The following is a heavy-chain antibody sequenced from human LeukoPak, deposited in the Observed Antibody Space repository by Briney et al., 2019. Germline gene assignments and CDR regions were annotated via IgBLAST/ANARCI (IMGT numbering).Heavy chain of an antibody. CDR1: GDSISSSGCY. CDR2: IRYGGSA. CDR3: ARPASSGNYAY. J-gene: IGHJ4*02. Sequence: SETLSLTCTVSGDSISSSGCYWGWIRQSPGKGLDWIGSIRYGGSAFYNPSLKNRVTISVDTSKNQFSLMLTSVTAADTAIYYCARPASSGNYAYRGQGTLVTVSS. V-gene: IGHV4-39*01. D-gene: IGHD1-26*01.